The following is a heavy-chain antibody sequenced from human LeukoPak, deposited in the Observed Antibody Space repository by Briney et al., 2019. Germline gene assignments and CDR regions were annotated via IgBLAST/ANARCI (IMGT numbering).Heavy chain of an antibody. V-gene: IGHV3-48*03. CDR3: ASTGGYGSGTYDYYYFGMDV. Sequence: GGSLRLSCAASGFTFSSYEMNWVRQAPGKGLEWVAYITSSGRIIYYADSVKGRFTISRDNTKNSLYLQMNSLRAEDTAVYYCASTGGYGSGTYDYYYFGMDVWGQGTTVTVSS. CDR2: ITSSGRII. CDR1: GFTFSSYE. J-gene: IGHJ6*02. D-gene: IGHD3-10*01.